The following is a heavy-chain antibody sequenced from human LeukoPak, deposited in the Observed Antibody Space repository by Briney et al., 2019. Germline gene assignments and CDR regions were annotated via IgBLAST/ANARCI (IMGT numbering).Heavy chain of an antibody. J-gene: IGHJ3*02. CDR3: AREYYDILTGRYDAFDI. CDR2: ISSSSSYI. CDR1: GFTFSSYS. D-gene: IGHD3-9*01. Sequence: SGGSLRLSCAASGFTFSSYSMNWVRQAPGKGLEWVSSISSSSSYIYYADSVKGRFTISRDNSKNTLYLQMNSLRAEDTAVYYCAREYYDILTGRYDAFDIWGQGTMVTVSS. V-gene: IGHV3-21*01.